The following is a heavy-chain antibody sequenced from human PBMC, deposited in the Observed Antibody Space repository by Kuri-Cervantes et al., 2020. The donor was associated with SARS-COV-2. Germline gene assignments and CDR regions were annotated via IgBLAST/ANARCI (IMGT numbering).Heavy chain of an antibody. CDR2: ISYDGSNK. D-gene: IGHD5-18*01. Sequence: GGSLRLSCAASGFTFSSYGMHWVRQAPGKGLEWVAVISYDGSNKYYADSVKGRFTISRDNSKNTLYLQMNSLRAEDTAVYYCAKDRNPPWIQAWFDYWGQGTLVTVSS. J-gene: IGHJ4*02. CDR1: GFTFSSYG. V-gene: IGHV3-30*18. CDR3: AKDRNPPWIQAWFDY.